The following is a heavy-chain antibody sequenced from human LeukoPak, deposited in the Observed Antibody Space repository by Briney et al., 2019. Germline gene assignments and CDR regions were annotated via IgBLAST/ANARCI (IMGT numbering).Heavy chain of an antibody. CDR3: ARDPGTRDYGDYYFDY. CDR1: GYTFTSYG. D-gene: IGHD4-17*01. Sequence: PGASVKVSCKASGYTFTSYGISWVRQAPGQGLERMGWISAYNGNTNYAQKLQGRVTMTTDTSTSTAYMELRSLRSDDTAVYYCARDPGTRDYGDYYFDYWGQGTLVTVSS. CDR2: ISAYNGNT. J-gene: IGHJ4*02. V-gene: IGHV1-18*01.